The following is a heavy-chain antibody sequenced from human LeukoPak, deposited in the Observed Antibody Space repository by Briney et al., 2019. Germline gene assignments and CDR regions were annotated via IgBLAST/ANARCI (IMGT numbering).Heavy chain of an antibody. V-gene: IGHV3-23*01. J-gene: IGHJ4*02. CDR2: IFGSGGSP. CDR1: GFTFSRDW. Sequence: PGGSLRLSCAASGFTFSRDWMHWVRQAPGKGLVWISGIFGSGGSPHYADSVKGRFTISRDNSQEIVYLQLDSLRVEDTALYYCGKTTVGYSSGRYPGWPVDYWGQGALVTVSS. CDR3: GKTTVGYSSGRYPGWPVDY. D-gene: IGHD2-15*01.